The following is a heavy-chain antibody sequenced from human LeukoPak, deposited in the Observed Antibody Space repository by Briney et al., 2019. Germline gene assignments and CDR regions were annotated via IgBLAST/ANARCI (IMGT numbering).Heavy chain of an antibody. J-gene: IGHJ4*02. D-gene: IGHD6-19*01. CDR2: IYPGDSDT. V-gene: IGHV5-51*01. CDR3: ARQEVGQQWLVLS. Sequence: GESLKISCKGSGYSFTSYWIGWVRQVPGKGLEWMGIIYPGDSDTRYSPSFQGQVTISADKSISTAYLQWSSLKASDTALYYCARQEVGQQWLVLSWGQGTLVTVSS. CDR1: GYSFTSYW.